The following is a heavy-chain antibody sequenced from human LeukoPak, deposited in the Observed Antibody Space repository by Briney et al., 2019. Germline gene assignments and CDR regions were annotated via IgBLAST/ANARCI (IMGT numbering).Heavy chain of an antibody. CDR1: GGSISSGGYS. V-gene: IGHV4-30-2*01. CDR2: IYHSGST. D-gene: IGHD3-22*01. J-gene: IGHJ4*02. CDR3: AKYYYDSSGSRHFDY. Sequence: SQTLSLTCAVSGGSISSGGYSWSWIRQPPGKGLEWIGYIYHSGSTYYNPSLKSRVTISVDRSKNQFSLKLSSVTAADTAVYYCAKYYYDSSGSRHFDYWGQGTLVTVSS.